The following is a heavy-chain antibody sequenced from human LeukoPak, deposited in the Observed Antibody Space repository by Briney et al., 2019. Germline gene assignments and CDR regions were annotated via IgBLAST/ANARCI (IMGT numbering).Heavy chain of an antibody. V-gene: IGHV3-48*04. CDR3: AKDSSPDYGSGKRGYYYYYYGMDV. CDR2: ITTASSTI. CDR1: GFTFSSYN. D-gene: IGHD3-10*01. J-gene: IGHJ6*02. Sequence: GGSLRLSCAASGFTFSSYNMNWVRQAPGKGLEWLSYITTASSTIYYADSVKGRFTISRDNAKNSLYLQMNSLRAEDTALYYCAKDSSPDYGSGKRGYYYYYYGMDVWGQGTTVTVSS.